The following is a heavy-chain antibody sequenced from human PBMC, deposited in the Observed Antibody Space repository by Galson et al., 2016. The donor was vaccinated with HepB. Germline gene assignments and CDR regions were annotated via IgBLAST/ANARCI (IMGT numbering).Heavy chain of an antibody. Sequence: SETLSLTCTVSGGSISSYYWSWIRQPPGKGLEWIGYIQYRGSSKYNPSLKSRVTISVDTSKNLFSLKLSSVTAADTAVYYCARGFCSGGNCFFYYWGRGTLVTVSS. CDR3: ARGFCSGGNCFFYY. CDR1: GGSISSYY. J-gene: IGHJ4*02. D-gene: IGHD2-15*01. CDR2: IQYRGSS. V-gene: IGHV4-59*08.